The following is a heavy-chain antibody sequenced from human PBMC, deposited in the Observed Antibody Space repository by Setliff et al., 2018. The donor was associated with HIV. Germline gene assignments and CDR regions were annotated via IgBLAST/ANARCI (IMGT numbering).Heavy chain of an antibody. CDR1: GHTLTSND. V-gene: IGHV1-8*01. CDR2: MNPNSGNT. J-gene: IGHJ6*03. D-gene: IGHD6-19*01. Sequence: GASVKVSCKAPGHTLTSNDINWVRQATGQGLEWMGWMNPNSGNTGYAQKFQGRVTMTRDTSISTAYMELSSLRSDDTAVYYCARGAWYSSGWYSSRYMDVWGKGTTVTVSS. CDR3: ARGAWYSSGWYSSRYMDV.